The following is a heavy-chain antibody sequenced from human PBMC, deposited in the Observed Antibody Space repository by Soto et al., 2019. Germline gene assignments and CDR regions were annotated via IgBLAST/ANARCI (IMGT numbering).Heavy chain of an antibody. CDR3: ARDRSGSYYFDY. Sequence: PSETLSLTCTVSGGSISSGGYYWSWIRQHPGKGLEWIGYIYYSGSTYYNPPLKSRVTISVDTSKNQFSLKLSSVTAADTAVYYCARDRSGSYYFDYWGQVTLVTVSS. V-gene: IGHV4-31*03. J-gene: IGHJ4*02. CDR2: IYYSGST. CDR1: GGSISSGGYY. D-gene: IGHD1-26*01.